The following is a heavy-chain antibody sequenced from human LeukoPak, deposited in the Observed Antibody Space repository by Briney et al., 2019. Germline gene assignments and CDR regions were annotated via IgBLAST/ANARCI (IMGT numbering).Heavy chain of an antibody. Sequence: PGGSLRLSCAASGFTFSHYAMNWVRQAPGKGLEWVSVISGSGGTTYFAESVKGRFTIARDSSKNTLYLQMNSLRVEDTAVYYCAKDRREYRSSFFDFWGQGSQVTVSS. CDR2: ISGSGGTT. V-gene: IGHV3-23*01. CDR3: AKDRREYRSSFFDF. J-gene: IGHJ4*02. CDR1: GFTFSHYA. D-gene: IGHD6-6*01.